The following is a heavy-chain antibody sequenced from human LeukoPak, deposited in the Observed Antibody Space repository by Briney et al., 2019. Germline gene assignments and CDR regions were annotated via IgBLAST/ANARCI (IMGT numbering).Heavy chain of an antibody. CDR1: GGSISSTTSY. CDR2: IYYSGST. D-gene: IGHD2-2*03. V-gene: IGHV4-39*01. J-gene: IGHJ4*02. Sequence: PSETPSLTCAVSGGSISSTTSYWGWIRQPPGKGLEWIGRIYYSGSTSYNPSLKSRVTISVDTSKNQFSLRLSSVTAADTAVYYCARHGSTDYFDYWGQGTLVTVSS. CDR3: ARHGSTDYFDY.